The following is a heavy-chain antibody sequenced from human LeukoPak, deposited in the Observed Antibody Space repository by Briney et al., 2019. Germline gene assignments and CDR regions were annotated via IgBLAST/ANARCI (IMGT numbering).Heavy chain of an antibody. CDR1: GFTFSNAW. CDR2: ISRSSSNI. D-gene: IGHD1-14*01. V-gene: IGHV3-48*04. J-gene: IGHJ4*02. Sequence: GGSLRLSCAASGFTFSNAWMSWVRQAPGKGLEWVSYISRSSSNIYYADFVKGRFTISRDNAKSSLFLQMNSLRAEDTAVYYCARDISNTGFLDYWGQGTLVTVSS. CDR3: ARDISNTGFLDY.